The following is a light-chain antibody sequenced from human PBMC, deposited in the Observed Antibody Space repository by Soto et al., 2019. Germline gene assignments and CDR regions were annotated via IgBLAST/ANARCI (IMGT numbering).Light chain of an antibody. CDR2: DVN. Sequence: QYALTPPASVSGYPGQSITISCTGTSSDIGAYNYVSWYQQHPGKAPKLMIYDVNIRPSGVSNRFSGSKSGNTASLTISGLQAEDEADYYCTSWTTSTTMIFGGGIK. CDR3: TSWTTSTTMI. J-gene: IGLJ2*01. CDR1: SSDIGAYNY. V-gene: IGLV2-14*03.